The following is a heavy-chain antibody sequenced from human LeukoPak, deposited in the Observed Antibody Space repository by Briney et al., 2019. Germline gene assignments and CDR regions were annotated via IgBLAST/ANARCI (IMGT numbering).Heavy chain of an antibody. Sequence: PSETLSLTCAVYGGSFSGYYWSWIRQPPGKGLEWIGEINHSGSTNYNPSLKSRVTISVDTSKNQFSLKLSSVTAADTAVYYCARPARYCSSTSCYRPYYYYYYMDVWGKGTTVTISS. CDR2: INHSGST. CDR1: GGSFSGYY. D-gene: IGHD2-2*01. CDR3: ARPARYCSSTSCYRPYYYYYYMDV. J-gene: IGHJ6*03. V-gene: IGHV4-34*01.